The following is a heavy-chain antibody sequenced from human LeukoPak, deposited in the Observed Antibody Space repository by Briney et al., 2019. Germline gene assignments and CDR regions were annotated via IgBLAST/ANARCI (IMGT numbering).Heavy chain of an antibody. CDR1: GGSISSSGYY. V-gene: IGHV4-39*01. J-gene: IGHJ6*03. D-gene: IGHD3-22*01. CDR3: ARHVVPVAGKALRDYYDSSGYSLLSYYMDV. Sequence: SETLSLTCNVSGGSISSSGYYWGWIRQPPGKGLEWIGSIYYSGSTYYNPSLKSRVTISVDTSKNQFSLKLSSVTAADTAVYYCARHVVPVAGKALRDYYDSSGYSLLSYYMDVWGKGSTVTVSS. CDR2: IYYSGST.